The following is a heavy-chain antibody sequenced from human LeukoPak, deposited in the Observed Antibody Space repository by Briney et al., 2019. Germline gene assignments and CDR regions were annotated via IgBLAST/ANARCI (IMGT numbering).Heavy chain of an antibody. Sequence: GGSLRLSCAASGFTFSSYAMSWVRQAPGKGLEWVSAISGSGGSTYYADSVKGRFTISRDNSKNTLYPQMNSLRAEDTAVYYCAKRLSSSWYEWTIDYWGQGTLVTVSS. CDR2: ISGSGGST. D-gene: IGHD6-13*01. CDR1: GFTFSSYA. CDR3: AKRLSSSWYEWTIDY. J-gene: IGHJ4*02. V-gene: IGHV3-23*01.